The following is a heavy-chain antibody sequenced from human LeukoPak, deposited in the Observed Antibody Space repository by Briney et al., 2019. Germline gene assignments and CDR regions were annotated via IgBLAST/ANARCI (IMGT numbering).Heavy chain of an antibody. D-gene: IGHD3-22*01. CDR1: GFTFSGRV. J-gene: IGHJ3*02. CDR3: AREFHSSGHAGTFDI. V-gene: IGHV3-30-3*01. Sequence: PGGSLRLSCAASGFTFSGRVIHWVRQAPGKGLEWAALMSLDVDNKIYADSVRGRFTVSTDNSRNTLHLQMNSLRTEDTAIYYCAREFHSSGHAGTFDIWGQGTMVTVSS. CDR2: MSLDVDNK.